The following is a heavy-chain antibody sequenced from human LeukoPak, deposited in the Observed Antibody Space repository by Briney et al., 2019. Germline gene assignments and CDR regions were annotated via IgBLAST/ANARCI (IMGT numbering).Heavy chain of an antibody. CDR1: GFTFSSYW. CDR3: AKVYRAGTRTQPYFDY. J-gene: IGHJ4*02. Sequence: PGGSLRLSCAASGFTFSSYWMSWVRQAPGKGLEWVANIKQDGSEKYYVDSVKGRFTISRDNAKNSLSLQMNSLRAEDTAVYYCAKVYRAGTRTQPYFDYWGQGTLVTVSS. V-gene: IGHV3-7*01. D-gene: IGHD1-7*01. CDR2: IKQDGSEK.